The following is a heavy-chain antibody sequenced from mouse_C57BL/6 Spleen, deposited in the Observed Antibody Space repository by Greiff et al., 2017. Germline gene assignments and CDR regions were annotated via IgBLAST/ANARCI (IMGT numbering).Heavy chain of an antibody. J-gene: IGHJ2*01. CDR3: APYDYEGYYFDY. V-gene: IGHV1-22*01. D-gene: IGHD2-4*01. Sequence: VHVKQSGPELVKPGASVKMSCKASGYTFTDYNMHWVKQSHGKSLEWIGYINPNNGGTSYNQKFKGKATLTVNKSSSTAYMELRSLTSEDSAVYYCAPYDYEGYYFDYWGQGTTLTVSS. CDR1: GYTFTDYN. CDR2: INPNNGGT.